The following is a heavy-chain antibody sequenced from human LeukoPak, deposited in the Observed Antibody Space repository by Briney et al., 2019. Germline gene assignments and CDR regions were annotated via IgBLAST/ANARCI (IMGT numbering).Heavy chain of an antibody. J-gene: IGHJ4*02. Sequence: PGGSLRLSCVVSGLPFSDFYMNWIRQAPGKGLEWISYISSSSSYTDYAESVKGRFTISRDNAKSALYLQMNDLRVDDTALYYCAAGTAADYWGQGTLVIVSS. D-gene: IGHD6-13*01. CDR3: AAGTAADY. CDR2: ISSSSSYT. CDR1: GLPFSDFY. V-gene: IGHV3-11*03.